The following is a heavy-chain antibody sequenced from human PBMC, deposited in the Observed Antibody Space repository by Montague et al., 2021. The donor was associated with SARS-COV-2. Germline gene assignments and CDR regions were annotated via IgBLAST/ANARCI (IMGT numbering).Heavy chain of an antibody. CDR1: DGSISSSSYY. CDR2: IYYSGST. Sequence: SEILSLTCTVSDGSISSSSYYWGWIRQPPGKGLEWIGSIYYSGSTYYNPSLKCRVTISVDTSKNQFSLKLSSVTAADTAVYYCARQEYYYDSSGYGRMDWFDPWGQGTLVTVSS. J-gene: IGHJ5*02. CDR3: ARQEYYYDSSGYGRMDWFDP. D-gene: IGHD3-22*01. V-gene: IGHV4-39*01.